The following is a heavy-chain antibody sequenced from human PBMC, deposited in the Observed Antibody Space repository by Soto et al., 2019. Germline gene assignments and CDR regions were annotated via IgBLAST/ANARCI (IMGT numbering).Heavy chain of an antibody. J-gene: IGHJ3*02. V-gene: IGHV1-69*13. CDR2: IIPIFGTA. Sequence: EASVKVSCKASGGTFSSYAISWVRQAPGQGLEWMGGIIPIFGTANYAQKFQGRVTITADESTSTAYMELSSLRSEDTAVYYCARSYYDDSSDTGGAFDIWGQGTMVTVSS. CDR3: ARSYYDDSSDTGGAFDI. CDR1: GGTFSSYA. D-gene: IGHD3-22*01.